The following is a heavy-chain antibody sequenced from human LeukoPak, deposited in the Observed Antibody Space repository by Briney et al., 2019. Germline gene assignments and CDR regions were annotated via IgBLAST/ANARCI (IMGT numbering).Heavy chain of an antibody. D-gene: IGHD3-22*01. V-gene: IGHV4-34*01. CDR2: INHSGST. CDR3: ARGLDYYDSSGYRLPALGY. CDR1: GGSFSGYY. Sequence: SETLSITCAVYGGSFSGYYWTWIRQPPGKGLEWIAEINHSGSTNYNSSLKSRVTISVDTSKNQFSLKLSSVTAADTAVYYCARGLDYYDSSGYRLPALGYWGQGTLVTVSS. J-gene: IGHJ4*02.